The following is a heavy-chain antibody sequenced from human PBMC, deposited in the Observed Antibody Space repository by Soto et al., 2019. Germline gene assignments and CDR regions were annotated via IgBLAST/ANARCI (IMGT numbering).Heavy chain of an antibody. J-gene: IGHJ6*02. CDR2: INPSGGST. D-gene: IGHD2-2*01. CDR1: GYTFTSYY. Sequence: ASVKVSCKXSGYTFTSYYMHWVRQAPGQGLEWMGIINPSGGSTSYAQKFQGRVTMTRDTSTSTVYMELSSLRSEDTAVYYCARDRPLVPAATSHPYYYYGMDVWGQGTTVTVSS. V-gene: IGHV1-46*01. CDR3: ARDRPLVPAATSHPYYYYGMDV.